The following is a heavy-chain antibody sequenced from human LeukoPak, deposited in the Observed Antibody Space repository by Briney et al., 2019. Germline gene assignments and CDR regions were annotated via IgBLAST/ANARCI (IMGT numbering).Heavy chain of an antibody. Sequence: GGSLRLSYVSSGFTFGSCYITWVRQAPGQGLEWVASMKQDGSEKYYVESVKGRFTISRDNAKNSLYLQMSSLRAEDTAVYYCARYVITGLWYFDIWGQGTMVTVSS. CDR2: MKQDGSEK. J-gene: IGHJ3*02. V-gene: IGHV3-7*01. CDR3: ARYVITGLWYFDI. CDR1: GFTFGSCY. D-gene: IGHD3-22*01.